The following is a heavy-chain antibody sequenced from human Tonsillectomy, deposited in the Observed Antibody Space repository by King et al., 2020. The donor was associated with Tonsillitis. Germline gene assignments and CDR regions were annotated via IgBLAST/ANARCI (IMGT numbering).Heavy chain of an antibody. V-gene: IGHV3-30*18. CDR2: ISYDGSNK. CDR3: AKEEAYDPKD. D-gene: IGHD3-22*01. Sequence: VQLVESGGGVVQPGRSLRLSCAASGFTFSSYGMHWVRQAPGKGLEWGAVISYDGSNKNYADSVKGRFTISRDNSKNTLYLQMNSLRAEDTAVYYCAKEEAYDPKDWGQGTLVTVSS. J-gene: IGHJ4*02. CDR1: GFTFSSYG.